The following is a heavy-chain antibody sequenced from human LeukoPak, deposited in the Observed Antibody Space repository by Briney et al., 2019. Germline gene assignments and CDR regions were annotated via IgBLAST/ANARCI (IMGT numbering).Heavy chain of an antibody. V-gene: IGHV3-30-3*01. J-gene: IGHJ4*02. Sequence: GGSLRLSCAASGFTFSSYAMHWVRQAPGKGLEWVAVISYDGGNKYYADSVKGRFTISRDNSKNTLYLQMNSLRAEDTAVYYCARETIAAAGTLDYWGQGTLVTGSS. D-gene: IGHD6-13*01. CDR1: GFTFSSYA. CDR2: ISYDGGNK. CDR3: ARETIAAAGTLDY.